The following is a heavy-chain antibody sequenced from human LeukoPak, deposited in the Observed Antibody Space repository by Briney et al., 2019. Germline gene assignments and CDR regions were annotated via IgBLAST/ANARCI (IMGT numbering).Heavy chain of an antibody. J-gene: IGHJ5*02. CDR3: ASRVKLDRRLGWFDP. D-gene: IGHD3/OR15-3a*01. Sequence: SETLSLTCTVSSGSLSSTSYWVWIRQSPGKGLEWIGSTSYSETTYYNPSLESRVIISVDTSKNQFSLKLASMTAADTGVYYCASRVKLDRRLGWFDPWGQGTLVTVSS. V-gene: IGHV4-39*01. CDR1: SGSLSSTSY. CDR2: TSYSETT.